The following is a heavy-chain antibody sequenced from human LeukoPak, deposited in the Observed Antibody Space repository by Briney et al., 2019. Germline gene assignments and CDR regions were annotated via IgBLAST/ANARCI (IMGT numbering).Heavy chain of an antibody. Sequence: GGSLRLSCAASGFTFGSYSMNWVRQAPGKGLEWVSSISSSSSYIYYADSVKGRFTISRDNAKNSLYLQMNSLRAEDTAVYYCARVGPEVGSGSSPSFDYWGQGTLVTVSS. J-gene: IGHJ4*02. CDR3: ARVGPEVGSGSSPSFDY. V-gene: IGHV3-21*04. CDR2: ISSSSSYI. CDR1: GFTFGSYS. D-gene: IGHD3-10*01.